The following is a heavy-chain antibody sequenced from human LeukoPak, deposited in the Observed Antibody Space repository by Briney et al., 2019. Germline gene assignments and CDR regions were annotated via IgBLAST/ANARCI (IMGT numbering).Heavy chain of an antibody. Sequence: GGSLRLSCAASAFTFSSYWMHWVRHGPGKGLVWVARINSDGTTTSYADSVKGRFTISRDNARNTLYLQMNSLTADDTAVYYCARGYYSGSRIDYWGQGTLVTVSS. V-gene: IGHV3-74*01. J-gene: IGHJ4*02. CDR2: INSDGTTT. CDR1: AFTFSSYW. D-gene: IGHD6-13*01. CDR3: ARGYYSGSRIDY.